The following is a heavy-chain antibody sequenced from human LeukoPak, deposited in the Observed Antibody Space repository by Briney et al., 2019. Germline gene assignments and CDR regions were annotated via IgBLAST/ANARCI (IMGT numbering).Heavy chain of an antibody. CDR2: IHYSGNA. Sequence: SETLSLTCTGSGVSISSNNHYWGWIRQPPGKGLEWNGSIHYSGNAYYNPSLKSLITISVDSSKNQFFLRLTSVTAADTAVYFCARLGSLYGYSSFFDYWGEGTLGSVSS. V-gene: IGHV4-39*01. J-gene: IGHJ4*02. CDR1: GVSISSNNHY. CDR3: ARLGSLYGYSSFFDY. D-gene: IGHD5-18*01.